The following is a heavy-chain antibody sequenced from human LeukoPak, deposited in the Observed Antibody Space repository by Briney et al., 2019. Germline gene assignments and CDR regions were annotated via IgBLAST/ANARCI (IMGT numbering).Heavy chain of an antibody. V-gene: IGHV4-30-4*08. J-gene: IGHJ4*02. CDR2: IYYSGST. Sequence: PSQTLSLTCTVSGGSISSGDYYWSWIRQPPGKGLGWIGYIYYSGSTYYNPSLKSRVTISVDTSKNQFSLKLSSVTAADTAVYYCAREGVVVHTFDYWGQGTLVTVSS. CDR3: AREGVVVHTFDY. D-gene: IGHD3-22*01. CDR1: GGSISSGDYY.